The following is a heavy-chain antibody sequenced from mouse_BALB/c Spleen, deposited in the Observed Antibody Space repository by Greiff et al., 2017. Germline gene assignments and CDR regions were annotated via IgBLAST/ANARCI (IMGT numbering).Heavy chain of an antibody. CDR3: ASHGSSYFDY. Sequence: EVLLVESGGGLVQPGGSLKLSCAASGFTFSSYGMPWVRQTPDKRLELVATINSNGGSTYYPDSVKGRFTISRDNAKNTLFLQMTSLRSEDTAMYCCASHGSSYFDYWGQGTTLTVSS. CDR1: GFTFSSYG. CDR2: INSNGGST. V-gene: IGHV5-6-3*01. D-gene: IGHD1-1*01. J-gene: IGHJ2*01.